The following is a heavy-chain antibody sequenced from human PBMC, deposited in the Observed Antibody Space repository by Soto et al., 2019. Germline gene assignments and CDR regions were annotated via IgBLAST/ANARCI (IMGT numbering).Heavy chain of an antibody. Sequence: GASVKVSCKASGYTFTSYGISWVRQAPGQGLEWMGWISAYNGNTNYAQKLQGRVTMTTDTSTSTAYMELNSLRAEDTALYYCAAWGVRLGELSPAGYFDYWGQGTLVTVSS. CDR3: AAWGVRLGELSPAGYFDY. CDR2: ISAYNGNT. J-gene: IGHJ4*02. D-gene: IGHD3-16*02. CDR1: GYTFTSYG. V-gene: IGHV1-18*04.